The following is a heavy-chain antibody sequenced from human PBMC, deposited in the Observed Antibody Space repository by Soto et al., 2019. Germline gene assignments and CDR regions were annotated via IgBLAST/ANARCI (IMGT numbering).Heavy chain of an antibody. Sequence: GGSLRLSCVASGFSFKNQDMCWVRQAPGKGLEWVSGISASGEYSYHADSVKGRFTISRDNSKNTLYMQMNSLRAEDTAVYYCAKGAPRRDGWYYFDHWGQGALVTVSS. CDR2: ISASGEYS. V-gene: IGHV3-23*01. CDR3: AKGAPRRDGWYYFDH. CDR1: GFSFKNQD. D-gene: IGHD6-19*01. J-gene: IGHJ4*02.